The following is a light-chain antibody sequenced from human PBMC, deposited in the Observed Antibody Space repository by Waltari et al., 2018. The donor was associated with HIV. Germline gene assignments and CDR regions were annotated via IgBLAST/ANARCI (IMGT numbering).Light chain of an antibody. J-gene: IGKJ1*01. CDR3: QQYYKTPRT. CDR2: WAS. V-gene: IGKV4-1*01. Sequence: DIVMTQPPDSLAVSLGERAAVNCKSSRTILYDSKKKNYLAWYQQKPGQPPRLLIYWASTRASGVPDRFSGSGSVTDFTLTISSLQAEDVAVYYCQQYYKTPRTFGQGTKVEI. CDR1: RTILYDSKKKNY.